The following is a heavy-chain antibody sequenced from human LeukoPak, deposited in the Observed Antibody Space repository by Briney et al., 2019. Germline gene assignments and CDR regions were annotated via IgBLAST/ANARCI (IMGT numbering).Heavy chain of an antibody. Sequence: SETLSLTCTVSGGSISSSSYYWGWIRQPPGKGLEWIGSIYYSGSTYYNPSLKSRVTISVDTSKSQFSLKLSSVTAADTAVYYCARGRRRLLWFGAPSGGHAFDIWGQGTMVTVSS. CDR3: ARGRRRLLWFGAPSGGHAFDI. J-gene: IGHJ3*02. V-gene: IGHV4-39*07. CDR1: GGSISSSSYY. CDR2: IYYSGST. D-gene: IGHD3-10*01.